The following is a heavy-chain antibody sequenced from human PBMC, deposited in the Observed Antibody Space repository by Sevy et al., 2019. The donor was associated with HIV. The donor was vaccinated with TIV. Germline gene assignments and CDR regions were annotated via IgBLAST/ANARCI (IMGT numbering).Heavy chain of an antibody. CDR2: MKEDGSDK. J-gene: IGHJ4*02. CDR1: GFTFSVYW. Sequence: GGSLRLSCAASGFTFSVYWMSWVRHAPGKGLEWVATMKEDGSDKDYVDSVKGRFTISRDNAKNSLYLQMNSLRAEDKAVYYCVGEGVGGYSYSLDCWGQGTLVTVSS. CDR3: VGEGVGGYSYSLDC. V-gene: IGHV3-7*01. D-gene: IGHD5-18*01.